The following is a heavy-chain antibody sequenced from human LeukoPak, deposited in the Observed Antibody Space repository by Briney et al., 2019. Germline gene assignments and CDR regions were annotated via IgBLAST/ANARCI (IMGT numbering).Heavy chain of an antibody. CDR3: AKDYRSPLNWFDP. D-gene: IGHD6-13*01. Sequence: GGSLRLSCAASGFTFSSYGMHWVRQAPGKGLEWVAVISYDGSNKYYADSVKGRFTISRDNSKNTLYLQMNSLRAEDTAVYYCAKDYRSPLNWFDPWGQGTLVTVSS. J-gene: IGHJ5*02. V-gene: IGHV3-30*18. CDR1: GFTFSSYG. CDR2: ISYDGSNK.